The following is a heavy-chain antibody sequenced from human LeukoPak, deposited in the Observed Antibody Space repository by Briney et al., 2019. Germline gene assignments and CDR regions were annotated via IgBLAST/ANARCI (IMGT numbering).Heavy chain of an antibody. J-gene: IGHJ4*02. Sequence: PSETLSLTCAVYGGSFSGYYWSWIRQPPGKGLEWIGYIYYSGSTNYNPSLKSRVTISVDTSKNQFSLKLSSVTAADTAVYYCARGLVWEDYFDYWGQGTLVTVSS. D-gene: IGHD3-16*01. CDR1: GGSFSGYY. CDR2: IYYSGST. CDR3: ARGLVWEDYFDY. V-gene: IGHV4-59*01.